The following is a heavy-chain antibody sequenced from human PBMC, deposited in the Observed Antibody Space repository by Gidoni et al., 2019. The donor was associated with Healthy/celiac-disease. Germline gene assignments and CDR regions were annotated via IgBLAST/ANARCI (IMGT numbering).Heavy chain of an antibody. CDR1: GFTFSSYD. CDR3: ARGGGGDYDFWSPPPGDDAFDI. Sequence: EVQLVESGGGLVQPGGSLRLSCAASGFTFSSYDMHWVRQATGKGLEWVSAIGTAGDTYYPGSVKGRFTISKEKAKNSLYLQMNSLRAGDPAVYYCARGGGGDYDFWSPPPGDDAFDIWGQGTMVTVSS. V-gene: IGHV3-13*01. CDR2: IGTAGDT. J-gene: IGHJ3*02. D-gene: IGHD3-3*01.